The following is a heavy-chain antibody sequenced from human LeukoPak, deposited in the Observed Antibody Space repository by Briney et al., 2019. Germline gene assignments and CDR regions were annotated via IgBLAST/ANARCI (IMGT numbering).Heavy chain of an antibody. CDR3: ARGGSYYYDSTGYYYEPIDY. D-gene: IGHD3-22*01. CDR1: RYTFTDYY. V-gene: IGHV1-2*02. CDR2: INPNSGGT. Sequence: ASVKVSCKASRYTFTDYYIHWVRQAPGQGLEWMGWINPNSGGTNYAQKFQGRVTMTRDTSITTAYMELSRLRSDDTAVYYCARGGSYYYDSTGYYYEPIDYWGQGTLVTVSS. J-gene: IGHJ4*02.